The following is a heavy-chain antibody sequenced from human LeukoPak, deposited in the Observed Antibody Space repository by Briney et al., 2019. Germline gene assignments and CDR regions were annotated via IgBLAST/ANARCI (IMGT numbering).Heavy chain of an antibody. CDR1: GFTFSSYG. J-gene: IGHJ5*02. V-gene: IGHV3-30*02. Sequence: GGSLRLSCGASGFTFSSYGMHWVRQAPGKGLEWVAFIRYDGRNKYYADSVMGRFTISRDNSKNTLYLQMNSLRAEDTAVYYCAKDSRGRDWFDPWGQGTLVTVSS. CDR2: IRYDGRNK. CDR3: AKDSRGRDWFDP. D-gene: IGHD3-10*01.